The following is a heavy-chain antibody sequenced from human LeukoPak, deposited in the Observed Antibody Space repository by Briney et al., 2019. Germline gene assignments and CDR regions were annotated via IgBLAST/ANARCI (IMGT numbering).Heavy chain of an antibody. D-gene: IGHD1-26*01. V-gene: IGHV1-18*01. Sequence: GASVKVSCKASGYTFTSYGISWVRQAPGQGLEWMGWMSAYNGNTKNAQKLQGRVTMTTDTSTSTAYMELRSLRSDDTAVYYCARDGSLPGTVGAAKPFDYWGQGTLVTVSS. CDR3: ARDGSLPGTVGAAKPFDY. CDR1: GYTFTSYG. J-gene: IGHJ4*02. CDR2: MSAYNGNT.